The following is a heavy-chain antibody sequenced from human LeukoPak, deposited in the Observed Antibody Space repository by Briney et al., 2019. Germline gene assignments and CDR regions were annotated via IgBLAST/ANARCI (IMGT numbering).Heavy chain of an antibody. J-gene: IGHJ5*02. Sequence: GGSLRLSCAASGFTFSSYGMHWVRQAPGKGLEGVAFIRYDGSNKYYADSVKGRFTISSDNSKNTLYLQMNSLRAEDTAVYYCAKVGLRGDWFDPWGQGTLVTVSS. CDR3: AKVGLRGDWFDP. CDR2: IRYDGSNK. CDR1: GFTFSSYG. D-gene: IGHD4-17*01. V-gene: IGHV3-30*02.